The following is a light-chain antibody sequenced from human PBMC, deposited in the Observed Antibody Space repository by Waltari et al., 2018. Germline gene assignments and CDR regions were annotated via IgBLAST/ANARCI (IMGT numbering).Light chain of an antibody. CDR1: SSAVGGYNH. CDR2: DVN. J-gene: IGLJ2*01. Sequence: QSALTQPRPVSGSPGQSVTISCTGTSSAVGGYNHVSWYQQHPGKAPKLMIYDVNKRPSGVPDRFSGSKSGNTASLTISGLQAEDEADYSCCSYTGSYTYVVFGGGTKLTVL. V-gene: IGLV2-11*01. CDR3: CSYTGSYTYVV.